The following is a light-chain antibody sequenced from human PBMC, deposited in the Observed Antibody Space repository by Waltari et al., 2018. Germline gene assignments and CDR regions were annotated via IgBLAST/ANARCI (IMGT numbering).Light chain of an antibody. CDR1: QSVSTF. CDR3: QQRANWPPLS. V-gene: IGKV3-11*01. J-gene: IGKJ4*01. Sequence: EIVLTQSPANLSLSPGERATLSCRASQSVSTFLAWYQQKPGQAPRLLIYHASNRATGIPARFSGRGSGTNFTLTISSLEPEDFAVYYCQQRANWPPLSFGGGTRVEIK. CDR2: HAS.